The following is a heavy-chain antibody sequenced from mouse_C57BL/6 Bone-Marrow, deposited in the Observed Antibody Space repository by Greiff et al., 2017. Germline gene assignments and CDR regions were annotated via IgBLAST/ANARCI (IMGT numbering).Heavy chain of an antibody. CDR3: ARDHYGSSYRWYFDV. Sequence: DVKLVESGGGLVKPGGSLKLSCAASGFTFSSYAMSWVRQTPEKRLEWVATISDGGSYTYYPDNVKGRFTISRDNAKNNLYLQMSHLKSEDTAMYYCARDHYGSSYRWYFDVWGTGTTVTVSS. CDR1: GFTFSSYA. D-gene: IGHD1-1*01. CDR2: ISDGGSYT. V-gene: IGHV5-4*01. J-gene: IGHJ1*03.